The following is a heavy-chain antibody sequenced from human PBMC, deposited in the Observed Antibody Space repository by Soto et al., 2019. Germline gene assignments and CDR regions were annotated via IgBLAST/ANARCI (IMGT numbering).Heavy chain of an antibody. J-gene: IGHJ4*02. CDR1: GGTFSSYA. CDR2: IIPIFGTA. D-gene: IGHD1-26*01. V-gene: IGHV1-69*01. Sequence: QVQLVQSGAEVKKPGSSVKVSCKASGGTFSSYAISWVRQAPGQGLEWLGGIIPIFGTANYAQKFQGRVTITADESTSTAYMELSSLRSEDTAVYYCAREPAAPLLGGSGSYSNWGQGALVTVSS. CDR3: AREPAAPLLGGSGSYSN.